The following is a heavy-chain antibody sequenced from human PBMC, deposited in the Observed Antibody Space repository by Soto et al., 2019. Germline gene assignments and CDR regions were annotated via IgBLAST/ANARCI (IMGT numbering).Heavy chain of an antibody. J-gene: IGHJ4*02. CDR1: GYTFTGYY. Sequence: GSSVKVSCKASGYTFTGYYMHWVRQAPGQGLEWMGWINPNSGGTNYAQKFQGWVTMTRDTSISTAYMELSRLRSDDTAVYYCARGRRTYCSGGSCYLQLYYFDYWGQGTLVPVSS. CDR2: INPNSGGT. V-gene: IGHV1-2*04. CDR3: ARGRRTYCSGGSCYLQLYYFDY. D-gene: IGHD2-15*01.